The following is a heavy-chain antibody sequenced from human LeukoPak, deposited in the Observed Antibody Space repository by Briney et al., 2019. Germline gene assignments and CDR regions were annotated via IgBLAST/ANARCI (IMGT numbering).Heavy chain of an antibody. CDR1: GFTFEDYG. Sequence: GGSLRLSCAASGFTFEDYGMSWVRQAPGKGLEWVSGISGSGGSTFYADSVKGRFTISRDNSKNTLYLQMNSLRAEDTAVYYCAKDRVAFGGADAFDMWGQGTMVTVSS. D-gene: IGHD3-16*01. CDR3: AKDRVAFGGADAFDM. J-gene: IGHJ3*02. CDR2: ISGSGGST. V-gene: IGHV3-23*01.